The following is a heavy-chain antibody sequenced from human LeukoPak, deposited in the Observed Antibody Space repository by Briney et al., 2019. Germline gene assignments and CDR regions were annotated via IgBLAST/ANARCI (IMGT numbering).Heavy chain of an antibody. Sequence: AGGSLRLSCAASGFTFSSYAMHWVRQAPGKGLEWVAAISYDGSNKYYADSVKGRFTISRDNSKNTLYLQMNSLRAEDTAVYYCARARTHYYDSSGSIDYWGQGTLVTVSS. V-gene: IGHV3-30-3*01. CDR3: ARARTHYYDSSGSIDY. CDR2: ISYDGSNK. D-gene: IGHD3-22*01. CDR1: GFTFSSYA. J-gene: IGHJ4*02.